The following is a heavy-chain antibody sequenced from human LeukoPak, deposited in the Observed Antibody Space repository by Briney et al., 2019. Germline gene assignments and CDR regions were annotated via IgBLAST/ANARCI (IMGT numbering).Heavy chain of an antibody. CDR2: IYSGGST. Sequence: GGSLRLSCAASGFTVSSNYMSWVRQAPGKGLEWVSVIYSGGSTYYADSVKGRFTISRDNSKNTLYLQMNSLRAEDTAVYYCARGRDGKSYHIYYYYSMDVWGKGTTVTVSS. CDR3: ARGRDGKSYHIYYYYSMDV. V-gene: IGHV3-66*02. J-gene: IGHJ6*03. D-gene: IGHD5-24*01. CDR1: GFTVSSNY.